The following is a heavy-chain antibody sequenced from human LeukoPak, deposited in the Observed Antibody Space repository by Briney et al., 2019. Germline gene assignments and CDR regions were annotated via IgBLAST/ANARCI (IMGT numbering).Heavy chain of an antibody. D-gene: IGHD6-13*01. CDR3: ARTSSSWYADAFDI. V-gene: IGHV5-51*01. Sequence: RGESLKISCKGSGYSFTSYWIGWVRQMPGKGLEWMGIIYPGDSDTRYSPSFQGQVTISADRSISTAYLQWSSLKASDTAMYYCARTSSSWYADAFDIWGQGTMVTVSS. CDR2: IYPGDSDT. CDR1: GYSFTSYW. J-gene: IGHJ3*02.